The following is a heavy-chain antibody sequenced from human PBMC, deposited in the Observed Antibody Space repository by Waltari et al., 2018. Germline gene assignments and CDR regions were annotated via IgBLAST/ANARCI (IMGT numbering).Heavy chain of an antibody. CDR2: ISWDGGST. CDR1: GFTFDDYA. Sequence: EVQLVESGGVVVQPGGSLRLSCAASGFTFDDYAMHWVRQAPGKGLEWVSLISWDGGSTYYADSVKGRFTISRDNSKNSLYLQMNSLRAEDTALYYCAEDIGATSSSWADYWGQGTLVTVSS. J-gene: IGHJ4*02. V-gene: IGHV3-43D*04. D-gene: IGHD6-13*01. CDR3: AEDIGATSSSWADY.